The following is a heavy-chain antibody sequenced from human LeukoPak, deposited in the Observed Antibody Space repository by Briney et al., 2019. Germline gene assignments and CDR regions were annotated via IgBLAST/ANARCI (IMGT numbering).Heavy chain of an antibody. CDR3: AREKYYYDSSGYYPLDY. D-gene: IGHD3-22*01. V-gene: IGHV1-18*01. CDR1: GYTFTSYG. CDR2: ISAYNGNT. Sequence: ASVKVSCKASGYTFTSYGISWVRQAPGQGLEWMGWISAYNGNTNYAQKLQGRVTMTTDTSMSTAYMELRSLRSDDTAVYYCAREKYYYDSSGYYPLDYWGQGTLVTVSS. J-gene: IGHJ4*02.